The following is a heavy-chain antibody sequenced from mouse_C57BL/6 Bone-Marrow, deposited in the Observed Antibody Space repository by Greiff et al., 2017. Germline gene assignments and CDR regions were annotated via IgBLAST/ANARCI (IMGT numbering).Heavy chain of an antibody. CDR1: GFTFSSYA. CDR2: ISDGGSYT. V-gene: IGHV5-4*01. J-gene: IGHJ2*01. CDR3: AGRGTTVVAHFDY. Sequence: EVQVVESGGGLVKPGGSLKLSCAASGFTFSSYAMSWVRQTPEQRLEWVATISDGGSYTYYPDNVKGRFTISRDNAKNNLYLQMSQLTSEDTAMYYCAGRGTTVVAHFDYWGQGTTLTVSA. D-gene: IGHD1-1*01.